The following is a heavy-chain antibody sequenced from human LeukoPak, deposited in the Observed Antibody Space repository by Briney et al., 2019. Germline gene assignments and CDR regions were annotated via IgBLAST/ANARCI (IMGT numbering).Heavy chain of an antibody. Sequence: ASVKVSCKASGYTFTGNYMHWVRQAPGQGLEWMGWINPNSGGTNYAQKFQGRVTMTRDTSISTAYMELSRLRSDDTAVYYCARGVAGSYYYYYMDVWGKGTTVTVSS. CDR3: ARGVAGSYYYYYMDV. D-gene: IGHD6-19*01. CDR2: INPNSGGT. V-gene: IGHV1-2*02. J-gene: IGHJ6*03. CDR1: GYTFTGNY.